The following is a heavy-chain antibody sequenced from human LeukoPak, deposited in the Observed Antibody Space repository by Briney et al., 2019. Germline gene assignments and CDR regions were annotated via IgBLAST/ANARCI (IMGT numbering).Heavy chain of an antibody. V-gene: IGHV4-59*08. CDR3: ARRGDSYGLLVGKNAFDI. D-gene: IGHD5-18*01. CDR1: GGSISSYY. Sequence: SETLSLTCTVSGGSISSYYWSWIRQPPGKGLEWIGYIYYSGSTNYNPSLKSRVTISVDTSKNQFSLKLSSVTAADTAVYYCARRGDSYGLLVGKNAFDIWGQGTMVTVSS. J-gene: IGHJ3*02. CDR2: IYYSGST.